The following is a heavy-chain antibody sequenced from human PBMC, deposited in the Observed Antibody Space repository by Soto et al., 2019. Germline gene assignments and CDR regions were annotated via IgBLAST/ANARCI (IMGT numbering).Heavy chain of an antibody. CDR3: ASGGGGYYDSSGYYPPDY. V-gene: IGHV1-2*02. D-gene: IGHD3-22*01. Sequence: ASVKVSCKASGYTFTGYYMHWVRQAPGQGLEWMGWINPNSGGTNYAQKFQGRVTMTRDTSISTAYMELSRLRSDDTAVYYCASGGGGYYDSSGYYPPDYWGQGXLVTVYS. CDR1: GYTFTGYY. J-gene: IGHJ4*02. CDR2: INPNSGGT.